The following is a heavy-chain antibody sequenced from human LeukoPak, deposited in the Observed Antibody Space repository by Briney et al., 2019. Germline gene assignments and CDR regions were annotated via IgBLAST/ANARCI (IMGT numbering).Heavy chain of an antibody. CDR1: GYTFTGYY. J-gene: IGHJ3*02. Sequence: ASVKVSCKASGYTFTGYYMHWVRQAPGQGLEWMGWINPSSGGTNYAQKFQGRVTMSRDTSISTAYMELSRLRSDDTAVYYCARAPTTVNAFDIWGQGTMVTVSS. V-gene: IGHV1-2*02. CDR3: ARAPTTVNAFDI. CDR2: INPSSGGT. D-gene: IGHD4-11*01.